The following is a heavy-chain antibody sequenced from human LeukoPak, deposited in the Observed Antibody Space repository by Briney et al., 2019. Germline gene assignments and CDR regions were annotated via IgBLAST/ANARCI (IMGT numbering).Heavy chain of an antibody. CDR2: FDPEDGET. D-gene: IGHD5-24*01. CDR1: GYTLTELS. Sequence: ASVKVSCKVSGYTLTELSMNWVRQAPGKGLEWMGGFDPEDGETIYAQKFQGRVTMTEDTSTVTAYMELSSLRSEDTAVYYCATAFGDGYNLDYWGQGTLVTVSS. CDR3: ATAFGDGYNLDY. V-gene: IGHV1-24*01. J-gene: IGHJ4*02.